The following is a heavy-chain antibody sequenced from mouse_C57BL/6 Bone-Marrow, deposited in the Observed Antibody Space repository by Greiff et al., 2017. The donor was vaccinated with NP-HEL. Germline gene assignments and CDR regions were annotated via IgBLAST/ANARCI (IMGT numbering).Heavy chain of an antibody. V-gene: IGHV5-9-1*02. Sequence: EVMLVESGAGLVKPGGSLKLSCAASGFTFSSYALSWVRQTPEKRLEWVAYISSGGDYTYYADTVKGRFTISRDNARNTMYLQLSSMKSEDTAMYYCRRGHINTVVAYYFDYWGHGTTLTVSS. CDR2: ISSGGDYT. CDR1: GFTFSSYA. J-gene: IGHJ2*01. D-gene: IGHD1-1*01. CDR3: RRGHINTVVAYYFDY.